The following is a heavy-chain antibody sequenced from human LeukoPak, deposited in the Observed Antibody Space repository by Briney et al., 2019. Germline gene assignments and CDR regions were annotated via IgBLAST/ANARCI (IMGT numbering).Heavy chain of an antibody. D-gene: IGHD6-19*01. CDR3: AKDVPSIAVAGTSRTYFDY. Sequence: GGSLRLSCAASGLTFSSYAMGWVRQAPGKGLEWVSGFSGGDGSTSYADSVKGRFIISRDNSKNTLYLQMNSLRAEDTAVYYCAKDVPSIAVAGTSRTYFDYWGQGTLVAVSS. CDR1: GLTFSSYA. J-gene: IGHJ4*02. V-gene: IGHV3-23*01. CDR2: FSGGDGST.